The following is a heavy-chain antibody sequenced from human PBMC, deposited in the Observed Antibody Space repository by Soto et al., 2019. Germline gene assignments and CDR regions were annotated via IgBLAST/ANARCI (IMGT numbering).Heavy chain of an antibody. CDR2: ISSSSSCI. CDR1: GFTFSSYS. D-gene: IGHD1-26*01. J-gene: IGHJ3*02. CDR3: ARDQWELLRTAFDI. V-gene: IGHV3-21*01. Sequence: LRLSCAASGFTFSSYSMNWVRQAPGKGLEWVSSISSSSSCIYYADSVKGRFTISRDNAKNSLYLQMNSLRAEDTAVYYCARDQWELLRTAFDIWGQGTMVTVSS.